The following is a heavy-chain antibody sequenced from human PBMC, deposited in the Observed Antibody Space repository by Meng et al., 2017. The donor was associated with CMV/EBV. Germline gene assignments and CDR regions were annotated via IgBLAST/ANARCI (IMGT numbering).Heavy chain of an antibody. J-gene: IGHJ4*02. CDR3: ARANNFDH. Sequence: LRLSCEASGFTFSGLWMNWVSQAPGKGLEWVANIEGDRSRTYYVDSVKGRFTISRDNAKNSVYLQMNRLTAEDTAVYYCARANNFDHWGQGTLVTVSS. CDR2: IEGDRSRT. D-gene: IGHD4/OR15-4a*01. V-gene: IGHV3-7*01. CDR1: GFTFSGLW.